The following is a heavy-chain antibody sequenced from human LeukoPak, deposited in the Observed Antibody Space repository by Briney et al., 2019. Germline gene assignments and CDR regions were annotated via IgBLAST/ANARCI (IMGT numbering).Heavy chain of an antibody. V-gene: IGHV4-34*01. CDR2: INHSGST. J-gene: IGHJ4*02. Sequence: PSETLSLTCGVYGGSFSGYYWSWIRQPPGKGLEWIGEINHSGSTNYNPSLKSRVTISVDTSKNQFSLKLRSATAADTAVYYCTRAKRIIMVRGVITRYFDYWGQGTLVTVSS. CDR3: TRAKRIIMVRGVITRYFDY. D-gene: IGHD3-10*01. CDR1: GGSFSGYY.